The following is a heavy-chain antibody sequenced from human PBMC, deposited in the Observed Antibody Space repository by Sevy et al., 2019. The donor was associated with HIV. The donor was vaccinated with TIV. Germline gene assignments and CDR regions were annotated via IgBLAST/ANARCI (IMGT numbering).Heavy chain of an antibody. J-gene: IGHJ6*02. V-gene: IGHV1-24*01. D-gene: IGHD6-13*01. CDR1: GSILTELS. Sequence: ASVKVSCKLSGSILTELSMHWVRQAPGKGLEWMGGFDPEHGETIYAHNFQGRVTMTEDTSTDTAYMELSSLRSEDTAVYYCATCVSQSLLPRGVYNYYAMDVWGQGTTVTVSS. CDR3: ATCVSQSLLPRGVYNYYAMDV. CDR2: FDPEHGET.